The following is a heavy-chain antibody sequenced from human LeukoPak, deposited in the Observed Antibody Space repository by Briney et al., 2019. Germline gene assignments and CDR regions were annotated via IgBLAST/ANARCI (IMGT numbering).Heavy chain of an antibody. CDR3: AIGGTMVRGGTFDY. Sequence: GGSLRLSCAASGFTFSSYTMNWVRQAPGKGLEWVSYISSGSNTIYYAGSVKGRFTISRDNTRNSLYLQMNSLRAEDTAVYYCAIGGTMVRGGTFDYWGQGTLVTVSS. CDR1: GFTFSSYT. V-gene: IGHV3-48*04. CDR2: ISSGSNTI. D-gene: IGHD3-10*01. J-gene: IGHJ4*02.